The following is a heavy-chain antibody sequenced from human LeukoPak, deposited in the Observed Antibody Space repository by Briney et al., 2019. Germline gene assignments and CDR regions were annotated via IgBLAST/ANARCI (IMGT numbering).Heavy chain of an antibody. CDR1: GFTFSHAR. V-gene: IGHV3-15*01. CDR2: IKSYVHGGTT. CDR3: IDYNADNSWDY. Sequence: GGSLRLSCAASGFTFSHARMNWVRQAPGKGLEWIGLIKSYVHGGTTDYAAPVQGRFTISRDDSKSIVYLQMTSLRAEDTGVYYCIDYNADNSWDYWGQRTLVTVSS. J-gene: IGHJ4*02. D-gene: IGHD4-23*01.